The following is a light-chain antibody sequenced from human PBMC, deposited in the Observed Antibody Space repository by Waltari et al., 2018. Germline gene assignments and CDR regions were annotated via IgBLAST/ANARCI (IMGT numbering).Light chain of an antibody. V-gene: IGKV4-1*01. CDR1: QNVLYSSNNKNY. CDR3: QQYYTTPWT. CDR2: WTS. Sequence: DIVMTQSPGSLAVSLGERATINCKSSQNVLYSSNNKNYIAWHQQKSGQPPKLLIYWTSTRESGVPDRFSGSGSGTDFALTISSLQAEDVAVYYCQQYYTTPWTFGQGTKVEIK. J-gene: IGKJ1*01.